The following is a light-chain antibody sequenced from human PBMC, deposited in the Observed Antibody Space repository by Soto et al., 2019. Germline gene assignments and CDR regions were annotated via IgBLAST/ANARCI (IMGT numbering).Light chain of an antibody. V-gene: IGKV4-1*01. CDR2: WAS. CDR1: QSVLYSSNNKNY. Sequence: DIVMTQSPDSLAVSLGERATINCKSSQSVLYSSNNKNYLAWYQQKPGQPPKLLIYWASTRESGVPDRFSGSGSVTDFTLTISSLQAEDVAVYSCQQYYSTPYTFGQGTKREIK. CDR3: QQYYSTPYT. J-gene: IGKJ2*01.